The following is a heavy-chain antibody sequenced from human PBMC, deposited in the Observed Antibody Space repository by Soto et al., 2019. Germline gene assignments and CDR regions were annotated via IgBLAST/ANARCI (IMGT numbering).Heavy chain of an antibody. CDR3: ARERRARCSGGNCYSFDY. J-gene: IGHJ4*02. CDR1: GGCISNGSCY. CDR2: IYYSGST. Sequence: MSLTCTVEGGCISNGSCYWSWIRQQTGKGLEWIGYIYYSGSTYYNPSLKSRVTISVDTSKNQLSLKLNSVTAADTAVYYCARERRARCSGGNCYSFDYWGQGTLVTVSS. D-gene: IGHD2-15*01. V-gene: IGHV4-31*03.